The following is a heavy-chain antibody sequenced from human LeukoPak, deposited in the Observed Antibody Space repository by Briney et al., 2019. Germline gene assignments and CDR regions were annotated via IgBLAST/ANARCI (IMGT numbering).Heavy chain of an antibody. D-gene: IGHD3-9*01. CDR1: GGSISTYY. V-gene: IGHV4-59*08. CDR2: IYYSGST. CDR3: ARHLRYFDWLSPRPDAFDI. Sequence: SETLSLTCTVSGGSISTYYWSWIRQPPGKGLEWIGYIYYSGSTSYNPSLKSRLTMSVDTSKNQFSLKLSSVTAADTAVYYCARHLRYFDWLSPRPDAFDIWGQGTMVTVSS. J-gene: IGHJ3*02.